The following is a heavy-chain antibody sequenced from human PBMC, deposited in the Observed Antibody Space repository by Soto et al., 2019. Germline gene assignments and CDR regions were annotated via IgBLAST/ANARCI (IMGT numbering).Heavy chain of an antibody. Sequence: VGSLRLSCAASGFTFSSYDMHWVRQATGKGPEWVSAIGTAGDPYYPGSVKGRFTISRENAKNSLYLQMNSLRAGDTAVYYCARGSSSWYHGMDVWGQGTTVTVSS. CDR1: GFTFSSYD. CDR3: ARGSSSWYHGMDV. CDR2: IGTAGDP. J-gene: IGHJ6*02. D-gene: IGHD6-13*01. V-gene: IGHV3-13*05.